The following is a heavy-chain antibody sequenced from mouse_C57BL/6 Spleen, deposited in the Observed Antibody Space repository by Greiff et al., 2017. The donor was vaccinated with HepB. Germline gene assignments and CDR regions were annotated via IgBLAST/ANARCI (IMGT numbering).Heavy chain of an antibody. CDR2: ISSGGSYT. V-gene: IGHV5-6*02. D-gene: IGHD2-3*01. Sequence: DVKLVESGGDLVKPGGSLKLSCAASGFTFSSYGMSWVRQTPDKRLEWVATISSGGSYTYYPDSVKGRFTISRDNAKNTLYLQMSSLKSEDTAMYYCASYDSYAMDYWGQGTSVTVSS. CDR3: ASYDSYAMDY. J-gene: IGHJ4*01. CDR1: GFTFSSYG.